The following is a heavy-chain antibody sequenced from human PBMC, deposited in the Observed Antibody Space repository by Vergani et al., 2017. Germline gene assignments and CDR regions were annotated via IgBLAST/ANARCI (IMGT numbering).Heavy chain of an antibody. CDR1: GGPFSSYT. V-gene: IGHV1-8*02. Sequence: QVQLVQSGAEVKKLGSSVKVSCKASGGPFSSYTISWARQATGQGLGWMGWMNPNSVNTGYAQKFQGRVTMTRKTSISTAYMELSSLRSEDTAVYYCARSWARRFGELLGHNWFDPWGQGTLVTVSS. CDR2: MNPNSVNT. CDR3: ARSWARRFGELLGHNWFDP. J-gene: IGHJ5*02. D-gene: IGHD3-10*01.